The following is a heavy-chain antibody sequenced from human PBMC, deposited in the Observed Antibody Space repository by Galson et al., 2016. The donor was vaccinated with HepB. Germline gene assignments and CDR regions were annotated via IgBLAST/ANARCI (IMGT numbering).Heavy chain of an antibody. V-gene: IGHV3-53*01. CDR1: GFSVSGKY. CDR3: EGYSDPFDI. J-gene: IGHJ3*02. D-gene: IGHD3-22*01. Sequence: SLRLSCAASGFSVSGKYMSWARQAPGKGLEWVSAIFSGDATYYRDSVKGRFTISRGTSKNTLYLQMNNLRAEDTAIYYCEGYSDPFDIRGQGTMATVSS. CDR2: IFSGDAT.